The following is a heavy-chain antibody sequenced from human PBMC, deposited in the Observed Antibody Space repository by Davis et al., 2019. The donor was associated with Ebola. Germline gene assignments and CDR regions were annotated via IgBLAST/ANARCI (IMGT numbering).Heavy chain of an antibody. CDR2: ISYDGSNK. J-gene: IGHJ6*02. CDR3: ARDSGDIVVGYYYGMDV. D-gene: IGHD2-2*01. Sequence: PGGSLRLSCAASGFTFSSYAMHWVRQAPGKGLEWVAVISYDGSNKYYADSVKGRFTISRDNSKNTLYLQMNSLRAEDTAVYYCARDSGDIVVGYYYGMDVWGQGTTVTVSS. V-gene: IGHV3-30-3*01. CDR1: GFTFSSYA.